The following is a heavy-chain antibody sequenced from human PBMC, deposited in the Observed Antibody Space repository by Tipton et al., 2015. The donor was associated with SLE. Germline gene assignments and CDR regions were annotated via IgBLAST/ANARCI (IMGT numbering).Heavy chain of an antibody. D-gene: IGHD4-23*01. CDR2: ISSGTTYI. CDR3: TREVTTGVYFDY. V-gene: IGHV3-21*01. Sequence: SLRLSCAASGFTFNTYTVNWDRQAPGKGLEWVSSISSGTTYIYYADSVKGRFTISRDNAKNSLYLQMNSLRVEDTAVYYCTREVTTGVYFDYWGQGSLVAVSS. J-gene: IGHJ4*02. CDR1: GFTFNTYT.